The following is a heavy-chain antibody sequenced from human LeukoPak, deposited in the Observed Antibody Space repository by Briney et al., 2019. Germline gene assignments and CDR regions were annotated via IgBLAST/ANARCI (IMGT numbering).Heavy chain of an antibody. J-gene: IGHJ4*02. Sequence: PGGSLRLSCAASGFTFSSYGMHWVRQAPGKGLEWVAVISYDGSNKYYADSVKGRFTISRDNSKNTLYLQMNSLRAEDTAVYYCAKDWGQQLVLCYFDYWGQGTLVTVSS. CDR3: AKDWGQQLVLCYFDY. D-gene: IGHD6-13*01. V-gene: IGHV3-30*18. CDR1: GFTFSSYG. CDR2: ISYDGSNK.